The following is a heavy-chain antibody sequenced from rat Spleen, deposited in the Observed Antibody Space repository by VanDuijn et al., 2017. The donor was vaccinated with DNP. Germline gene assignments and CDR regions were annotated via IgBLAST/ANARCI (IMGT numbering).Heavy chain of an antibody. D-gene: IGHD1-11*01. CDR2: IWAGGST. CDR3: TRAEGTGFPY. Sequence: QVQLRESGPGLVKPSLTLSLTCTVSGFSLSSYGVIWVRQPPGKGLEWMGVIWAGGSTNYNSAVQSRLSISRDTSKSQVFLKMNSLQTEDTATYYCTRAEGTGFPYWGQGTLVSVSS. CDR1: GFSLSSYG. V-gene: IGHV2-13*01. J-gene: IGHJ3*01.